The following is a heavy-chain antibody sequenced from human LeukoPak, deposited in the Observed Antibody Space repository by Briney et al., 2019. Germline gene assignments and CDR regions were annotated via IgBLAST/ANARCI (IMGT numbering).Heavy chain of an antibody. J-gene: IGHJ5*02. V-gene: IGHV3-23*01. CDR1: RFTFSSYA. D-gene: IGHD3-22*01. CDR3: AKTYDSSGYHVGFDP. Sequence: GGSLRLSCAASRFTFSSYAMTWVRQAPGKGLEWVSSISDSGGRTYYADSVKGQFTISRDNSKTMLHLQMNSLRVEDTAVYYCAKTYDSSGYHVGFDPWGRGTLVTVSS. CDR2: ISDSGGRT.